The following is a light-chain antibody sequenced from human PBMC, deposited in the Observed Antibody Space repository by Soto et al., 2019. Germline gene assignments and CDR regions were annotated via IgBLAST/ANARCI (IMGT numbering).Light chain of an antibody. J-gene: IGLJ1*01. CDR2: EVS. V-gene: IGLV2-14*01. Sequence: SALTHPASVSGSPGQSITMSCSGTSSDVGGYNYVSWYQQHPGKAPKLMIYEVSKRPSGVSDRFSGSKSGNTASLTISGLQAEDEADYYCSSYTRSSPYVFGTGTKVTVL. CDR1: SSDVGGYNY. CDR3: SSYTRSSPYV.